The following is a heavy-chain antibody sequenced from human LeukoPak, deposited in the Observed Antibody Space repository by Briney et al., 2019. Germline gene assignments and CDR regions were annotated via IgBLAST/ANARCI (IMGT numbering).Heavy chain of an antibody. CDR1: GGTFSSYA. CDR2: IIPIFSIA. V-gene: IGHV1-69*04. D-gene: IGHD5-18*01. Sequence: ASVKVSCKASGGTFSSYAISWVRQAPGQGLEWMGRIIPIFSIANYAQKFQGRVTITADKSTSTAYMELSSLRSEDTAVYYCAGGYSYGKNYYYYGMDVWGQGTTVTVSS. CDR3: AGGYSYGKNYYYYGMDV. J-gene: IGHJ6*02.